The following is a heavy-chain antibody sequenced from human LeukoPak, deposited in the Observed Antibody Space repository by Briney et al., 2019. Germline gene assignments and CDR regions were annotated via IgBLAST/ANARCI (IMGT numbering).Heavy chain of an antibody. D-gene: IGHD3-22*01. CDR2: MSGSGGMT. CDR1: GFTFSSYA. V-gene: IGHV3-23*01. CDR3: AKGPFFYYDASGYNYFDF. J-gene: IGHJ4*02. Sequence: GGSLRLSCAASGFTFSSYAMSWVRQPPGKGLEWVSAMSGSGGMTYSADSVKGRFTMSRDNSKETLYLQMKSLRAEDTAVYYCAKGPFFYYDASGYNYFDFWGQGTLVTVSS.